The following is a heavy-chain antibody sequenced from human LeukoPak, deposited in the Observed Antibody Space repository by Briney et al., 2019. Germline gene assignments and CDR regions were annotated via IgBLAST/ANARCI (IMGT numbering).Heavy chain of an antibody. CDR3: AGTGFGELPFDY. CDR1: GFTFSTYF. CDR2: INGDGIST. J-gene: IGHJ4*02. D-gene: IGHD3-10*01. Sequence: GGSLRLSCAASGFTFSTYFMHWVRQAPGKGLVWVSRINGDGISTTYADSVMGRFTISRDNAKNTLYLQMNSLRAEDTAVYFCAGTGFGELPFDYWGQGTLVTVSS. V-gene: IGHV3-74*01.